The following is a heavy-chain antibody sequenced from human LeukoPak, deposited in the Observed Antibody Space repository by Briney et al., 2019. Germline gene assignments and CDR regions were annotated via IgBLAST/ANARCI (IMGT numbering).Heavy chain of an antibody. CDR3: ARDPGIEVVGTFDY. D-gene: IGHD6-13*01. J-gene: IGHJ4*02. Sequence: GASVKVSCKASGYTFTSYAMHWVRQAPGQRLEWMGWINAGNGNTKYSQKFQGRVTITRDTFASTAYMELSGLRSEDTAVYYCARDPGIEVVGTFDYWGQGTLVTVSS. CDR1: GYTFTSYA. CDR2: INAGNGNT. V-gene: IGHV1-3*01.